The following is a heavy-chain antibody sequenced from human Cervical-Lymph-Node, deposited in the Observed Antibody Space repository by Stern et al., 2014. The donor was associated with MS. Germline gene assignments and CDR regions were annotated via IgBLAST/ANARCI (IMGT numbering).Heavy chain of an antibody. CDR1: GYIFSDYY. CDR3: ARRRTMTGILDS. D-gene: IGHD3-9*01. CDR2: IIPNNGAT. V-gene: IGHV1-2*06. Sequence: VQLVESGAEVKKPGASVKVSCKASGYIFSDYYIHWVRQAPGHGLEWMGRIIPNNGATDYAQKFQARVTMTRETSTGTAYMDLSGLTSDDTAMYYCARRRTMTGILDSWGQGSLVTVSS. J-gene: IGHJ5*01.